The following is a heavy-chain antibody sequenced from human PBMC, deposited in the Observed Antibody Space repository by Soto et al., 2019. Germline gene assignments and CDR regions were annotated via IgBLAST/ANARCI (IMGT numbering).Heavy chain of an antibody. J-gene: IGHJ6*02. V-gene: IGHV1-3*01. Sequence: VGSVKVSCKASGDTRTDFSMHWVRQAPGQRPEWMGWLSVGNGDTKYSQKFQGRVTITRDTSARTAYMELSNLRSEDTAVYYCATSEGDCGGGSCYNYFYYYGMDVWGQGTTVTVSS. CDR1: GDTRTDFS. CDR2: LSVGNGDT. D-gene: IGHD2-15*01. CDR3: ATSEGDCGGGSCYNYFYYYGMDV.